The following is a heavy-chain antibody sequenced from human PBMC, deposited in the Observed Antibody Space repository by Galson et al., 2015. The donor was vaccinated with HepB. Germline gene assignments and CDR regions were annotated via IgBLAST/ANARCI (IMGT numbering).Heavy chain of an antibody. Sequence: SLRLSCAASGFTFSSYSMNWVRQAPGKGLEWVSSISSSSSYIYYADSVKGRFTISRDNAKNSLYLQMNSLRAEDTAVYYCARGSDSSSWYLYYYYGMDVWGQGTTVTVS. CDR2: ISSSSSYI. J-gene: IGHJ6*02. D-gene: IGHD6-13*01. V-gene: IGHV3-21*01. CDR3: ARGSDSSSWYLYYYYGMDV. CDR1: GFTFSSYS.